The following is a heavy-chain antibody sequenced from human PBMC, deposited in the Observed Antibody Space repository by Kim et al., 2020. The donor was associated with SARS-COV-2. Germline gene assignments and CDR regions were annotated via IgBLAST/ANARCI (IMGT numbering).Heavy chain of an antibody. J-gene: IGHJ4*02. CDR1: GGSISSSSYY. CDR2: IYYSGST. CDR3: ARLGSGSYYNPGIYYFDY. D-gene: IGHD3-10*01. Sequence: SETLSLTCTVSGGSISSSSYYWGWIRQPPGKGLEWIGSIYYSGSTYYNPSLKSRVTISVDTSKNQFSLKLSSVTAADTAVYYCARLGSGSYYNPGIYYFDYWGQGTLVTVSS. V-gene: IGHV4-39*01.